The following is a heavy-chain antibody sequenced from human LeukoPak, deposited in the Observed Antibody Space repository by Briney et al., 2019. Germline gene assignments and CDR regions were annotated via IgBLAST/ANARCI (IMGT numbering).Heavy chain of an antibody. V-gene: IGHV3-53*01. CDR1: GFTVSSNY. CDR2: IYSGGST. CDR3: AKTTRQYSSGWYLFDY. J-gene: IGHJ4*02. D-gene: IGHD6-19*01. Sequence: GGSLRLSCAASGFTVSSNYMSWVRQAPGKGLEWVSVIYSGGSTYYADSVKGRFTISRDNSKNTLYLQMNSLRAEDTAVYYCAKTTRQYSSGWYLFDYWGQGTLVTASS.